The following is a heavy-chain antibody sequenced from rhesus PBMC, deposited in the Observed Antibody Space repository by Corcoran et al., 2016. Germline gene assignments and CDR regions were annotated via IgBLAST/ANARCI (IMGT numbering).Heavy chain of an antibody. CDR1: GDSVSSWNW. J-gene: IGHJ6*01. Sequence: VQLQESGPGLVKPSETLSLTCAVSGDSVSSWNWWSWIRQPPGKGLEWIGNVGAGKGANFYNPSLKSRVTISKDTSKNQFSLKMTSMTAADTAVYYCGRHPYPFGGLDSWGQGVVVTVSS. V-gene: IGHV4-65*02. CDR2: VGAGKGAN. CDR3: GRHPYPFGGLDS.